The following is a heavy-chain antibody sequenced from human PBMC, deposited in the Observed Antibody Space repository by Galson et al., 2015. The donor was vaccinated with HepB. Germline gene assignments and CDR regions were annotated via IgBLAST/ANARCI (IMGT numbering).Heavy chain of an antibody. CDR3: ARETWASTSLDYYGMDV. V-gene: IGHV3-7*01. D-gene: IGHD2-2*01. CDR2: IKQDGSEK. CDR1: GFTFSSYW. J-gene: IGHJ6*02. Sequence: SLRLSCAASGFTFSSYWMSWVRQAPGKGLEWVANIKQDGSEKYYVDSVKGRFTISRDNAKNSLYLQMNSLRAEDTAVYYCARETWASTSLDYYGMDVWGQGTTVTVSS.